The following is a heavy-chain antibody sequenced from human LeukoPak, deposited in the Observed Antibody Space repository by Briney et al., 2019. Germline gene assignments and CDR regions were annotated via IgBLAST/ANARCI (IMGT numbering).Heavy chain of an antibody. CDR1: GGSISSSSYY. D-gene: IGHD6-25*01. V-gene: IGHV4-39*01. Sequence: SETLSLXCTVSGGSISSSSYYWGWIRQPPGKGLEWIGSIYYSGSTYYNPSLKSRVTISVDTSKNQFSLKLSSVTAADTAVYYCARLGPDPGYSSGWGQGTLVTVSS. CDR2: IYYSGST. CDR3: ARLGPDPGYSSG. J-gene: IGHJ4*02.